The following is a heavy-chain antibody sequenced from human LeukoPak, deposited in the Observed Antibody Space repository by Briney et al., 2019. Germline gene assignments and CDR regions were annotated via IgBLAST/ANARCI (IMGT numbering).Heavy chain of an antibody. CDR2: ISAYNGNT. J-gene: IGHJ4*02. CDR3: ARGGITIFGVVIGHFDY. CDR1: GYTFSSYG. Sequence: ASVKVSCKASGYTFSSYGISWVRQARGQGLEWMGWISAYNGNTNYAQKLQGRVTMTTDTSTSTAYMELRSLRSDDTAVYYCARGGITIFGVVIGHFDYWGQGTLVTVSS. D-gene: IGHD3-3*01. V-gene: IGHV1-18*01.